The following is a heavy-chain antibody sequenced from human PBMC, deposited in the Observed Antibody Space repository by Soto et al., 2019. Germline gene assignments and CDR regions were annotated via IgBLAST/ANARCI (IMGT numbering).Heavy chain of an antibody. CDR2: INAGNGNT. V-gene: IGHV1-3*01. J-gene: IGHJ5*02. D-gene: IGHD3-22*01. CDR3: ARGPSYDSSGYYPYNWFDP. Sequence: ASMKVSCKASGYTFTSYAMHWVRQAPGQRLEWMGWINAGNGNTKYSQKFQGRVTITRDTSASTAYMELSSLRSEDTAVYYCARGPSYDSSGYYPYNWFDPWGQGTLVTVSS. CDR1: GYTFTSYA.